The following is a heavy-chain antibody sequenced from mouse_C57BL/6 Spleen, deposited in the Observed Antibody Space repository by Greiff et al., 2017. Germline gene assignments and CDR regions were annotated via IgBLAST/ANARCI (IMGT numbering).Heavy chain of an antibody. CDR2: IHPNSGST. D-gene: IGHD1-1*01. J-gene: IGHJ4*01. CDR3: AYYYGSSYDYYAMDY. Sequence: VQLQQPGAELVKPGASVKLSCKASGYTFTSYWMHWVKPRPGQGLEWIGMIHPNSGSTNYNEKFKSKATLTVDKSSSTAYMQLSSLTSEDSAVXYCAYYYGSSYDYYAMDYWGQGTSVTVSS. CDR1: GYTFTSYW. V-gene: IGHV1-64*01.